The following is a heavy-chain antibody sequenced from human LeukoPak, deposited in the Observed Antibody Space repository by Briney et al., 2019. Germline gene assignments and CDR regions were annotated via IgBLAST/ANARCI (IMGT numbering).Heavy chain of an antibody. CDR1: GFTFSSHS. D-gene: IGHD3-16*02. CDR2: ISSSSSYI. J-gene: IGHJ6*03. Sequence: GGSLRLSWAPSGFTFSSHSMNSVRQAPRKGLGWVSSISSSSSYIYYADSVKGRFTIYRDNAKNSLYLQMNCLRAEDTAVYYCARDTLDDYVWGSYRYTPNYYYMDVWGKGTTVTISS. V-gene: IGHV3-21*01. CDR3: ARDTLDDYVWGSYRYTPNYYYMDV.